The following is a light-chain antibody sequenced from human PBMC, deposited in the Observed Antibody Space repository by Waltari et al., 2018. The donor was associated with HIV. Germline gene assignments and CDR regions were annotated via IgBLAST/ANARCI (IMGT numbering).Light chain of an antibody. CDR3: AAWDDSLNGWV. CDR2: SNN. Sequence: SLLTPPPSASGTPGQRVTISCSGSTSNIGRNTVNWYQQLPGTAPKLLIYSNNQRPSGVPDRFSGSKSGTSASLAISGLQSEDEADYYCAAWDDSLNGWVFGGGTKLSVL. J-gene: IGLJ3*02. CDR1: TSNIGRNT. V-gene: IGLV1-44*01.